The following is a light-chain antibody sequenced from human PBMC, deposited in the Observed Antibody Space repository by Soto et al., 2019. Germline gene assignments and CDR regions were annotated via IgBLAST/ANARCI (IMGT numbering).Light chain of an antibody. CDR3: QSYDSSLSGYV. CDR1: SSNIGAGYE. CDR2: GNS. J-gene: IGLJ1*01. V-gene: IGLV1-40*01. Sequence: QSVLTQPPSVSGAPGQRVTISCSGSSSNIGAGYEVHWYQQLPGTAPKLLIYGNSNRPSGVPDRFSGSKSGTSASLAITGLQDEDEADYYCQSYDSSLSGYVFGTGTKVTVL.